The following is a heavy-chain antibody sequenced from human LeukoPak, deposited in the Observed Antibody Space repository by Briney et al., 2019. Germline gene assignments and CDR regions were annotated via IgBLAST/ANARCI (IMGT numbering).Heavy chain of an antibody. V-gene: IGHV3-73*01. Sequence: PGGSLKLSCATSGLTFSGSAIHWVRQASGKGLEWIGRIRSKANSYATTDVASVKGRFTISRDDSKNTAYLQMNSLKTEDTAVYYCTRPSYDSSVSGVVYWGQGTLVTVSS. CDR3: TRPSYDSSVSGVVY. CDR1: GLTFSGSA. J-gene: IGHJ4*02. CDR2: IRSKANSYAT. D-gene: IGHD3-22*01.